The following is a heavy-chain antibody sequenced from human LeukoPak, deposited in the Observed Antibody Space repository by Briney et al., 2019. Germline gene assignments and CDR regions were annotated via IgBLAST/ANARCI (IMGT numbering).Heavy chain of an antibody. CDR3: AILSGSGSYSYFDY. J-gene: IGHJ4*02. CDR1: GFIVSSNY. D-gene: IGHD3-10*01. CDR2: IYSGGST. V-gene: IGHV3-53*04. Sequence: GGSLRLSCAASGFIVSSNYMSWVRQAPGKGLEWGSVIYSGGSTYYADSVKGRFTISRHDSKNTLYLQMNSLRAEDTAVYYCAILSGSGSYSYFDYWGQGTLVTVSS.